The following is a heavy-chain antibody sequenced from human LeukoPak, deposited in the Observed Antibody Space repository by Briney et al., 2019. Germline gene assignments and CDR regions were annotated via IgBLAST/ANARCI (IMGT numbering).Heavy chain of an antibody. CDR3: ARDCSSTSCVPSGAFDI. D-gene: IGHD2-2*01. Sequence: SQTLSLTCTVSGGSISSGGYYWSWIRQPPGKGLEWIGYIYHSGSTYYSPSLKSRVTISVDRSKNQFSLKLSSVTAADTAVYYCARDCSSTSCVPSGAFDIWGQGTMVTVSS. V-gene: IGHV4-30-2*01. CDR1: GGSISSGGYY. CDR2: IYHSGST. J-gene: IGHJ3*02.